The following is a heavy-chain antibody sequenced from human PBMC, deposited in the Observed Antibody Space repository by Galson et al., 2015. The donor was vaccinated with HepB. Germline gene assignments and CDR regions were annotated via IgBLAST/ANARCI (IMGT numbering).Heavy chain of an antibody. D-gene: IGHD5-12*01. J-gene: IGHJ4*02. Sequence: SLRLSCAASGFTFSSYAMHWVRQAPGKGLEWVAFIRYDGSNKYYADSVKGRFTISRDNSKNTLYLQMNSLRAEDTAVYYCAILTSGYDSLDYWGQGTLVTVSS. CDR2: IRYDGSNK. V-gene: IGHV3-30*02. CDR1: GFTFSSYA. CDR3: AILTSGYDSLDY.